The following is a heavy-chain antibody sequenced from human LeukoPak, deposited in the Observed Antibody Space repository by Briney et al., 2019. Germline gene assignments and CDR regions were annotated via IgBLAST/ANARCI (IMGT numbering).Heavy chain of an antibody. CDR2: IRYDGSNK. D-gene: IGHD2-2*01. J-gene: IGHJ6*03. CDR1: AFTFGSYG. V-gene: IGHV3-30*02. CDR3: AKDFGYRSSTSCAYSYCMDV. Sequence: TGGSLRLSCAASAFTFGSYGMHWVRQAPGKGLEWVAFIRYDGSNKYYADSVKGRFTISRDSSKNTLYLQMNSLRAEDTAVYYCAKDFGYRSSTSCAYSYCMDVWGKGTTVTVSS.